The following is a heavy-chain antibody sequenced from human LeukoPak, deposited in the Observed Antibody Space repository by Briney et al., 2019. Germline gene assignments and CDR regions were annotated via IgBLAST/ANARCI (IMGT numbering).Heavy chain of an antibody. J-gene: IGHJ5*02. CDR2: IYYSGST. CDR3: ARSGYCSSTSCYNWFDP. V-gene: IGHV4-59*08. CDR1: GGSISSYY. D-gene: IGHD2-2*01. Sequence: SETLSLTCTVSGGSISSYYWSWIRQPPGEGLEWIGYIYYSGSTNYNPSLKSRVTISVDTSKNQFSLKLSSVTAADTAVYYCARSGYCSSTSCYNWFDPWGQGTLVTVSS.